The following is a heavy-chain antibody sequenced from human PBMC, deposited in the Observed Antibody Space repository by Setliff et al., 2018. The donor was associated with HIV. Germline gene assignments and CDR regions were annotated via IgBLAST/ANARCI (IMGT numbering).Heavy chain of an antibody. CDR2: IIRDSSYI. J-gene: IGHJ6*03. CDR3: ARDGTTLLAAMDV. Sequence: LRLSCAASGFTFSSYRMNWVRQAPGKGLEWVSSIIRDSSYIFDADSVKGRFTISRDNAQNSLYLQMNNLRVEDTAVYYCARDGTTLLAAMDVWGKGTTVTVSS. V-gene: IGHV3-21*04. D-gene: IGHD1-7*01. CDR1: GFTFSSYR.